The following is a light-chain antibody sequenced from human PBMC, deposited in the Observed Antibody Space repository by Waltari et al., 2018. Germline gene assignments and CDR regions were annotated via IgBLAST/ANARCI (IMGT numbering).Light chain of an antibody. Sequence: QSALTQPASVSGSPGQSITISCTGTSSDVGSYTLVPWYQQHPGKAPKLIIYAVSKRPSGASARFSGSKSGNTASLTISGLQAEDEADYYCCSYAGSTTRWVFGGGTKLTVL. CDR2: AVS. V-gene: IGLV2-23*02. J-gene: IGLJ3*02. CDR1: SSDVGSYTL. CDR3: CSYAGSTTRWV.